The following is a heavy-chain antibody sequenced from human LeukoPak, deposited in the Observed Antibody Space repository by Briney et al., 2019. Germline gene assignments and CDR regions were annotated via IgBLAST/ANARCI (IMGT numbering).Heavy chain of an antibody. CDR3: ARVGESSGYDYFDY. J-gene: IGHJ4*02. D-gene: IGHD5-12*01. V-gene: IGHV4-34*01. Sequence: SATLSPTCAVSGGSLSGYYRSWIRPPPGKGLGGIGEINHSGSTNYNPSLKSRVTISVDTSKNQFSLKLSSVTAADTAVYYCARVGESSGYDYFDYWGQGTLVTVSS. CDR2: INHSGST. CDR1: GGSLSGYY.